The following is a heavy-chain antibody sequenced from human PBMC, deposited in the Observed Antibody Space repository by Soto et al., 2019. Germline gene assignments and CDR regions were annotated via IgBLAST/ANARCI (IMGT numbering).Heavy chain of an antibody. Sequence: ASVKVSCKASGYTFTGHYIHWVRQAPEQGPEWMGEIGPESGATKYAQKFQGRVTMTRDTSITTVYMELKNLSSDDTAVYYCGRGRSGQIVVFYWGQGTQVTVYS. J-gene: IGHJ4*02. CDR1: GYTFTGHY. V-gene: IGHV1-2*02. CDR2: IGPESGAT. D-gene: IGHD5-12*01. CDR3: GRGRSGQIVVFY.